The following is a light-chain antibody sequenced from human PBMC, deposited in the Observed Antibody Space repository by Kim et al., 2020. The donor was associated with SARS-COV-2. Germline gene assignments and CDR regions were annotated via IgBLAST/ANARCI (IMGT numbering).Light chain of an antibody. CDR3: SSYTGSNTYV. V-gene: IGLV2-14*03. CDR1: SSGIGYYSY. J-gene: IGLJ1*01. Sequence: GQSVTISCTETSSGIGYYSYVSWYQHHPGKAPELLIFDVSKRPSRISDRFSGSKSGNTASLTISGLHYEDEADYYCSSYTGSNTYVFGTGTKVTVL. CDR2: DVS.